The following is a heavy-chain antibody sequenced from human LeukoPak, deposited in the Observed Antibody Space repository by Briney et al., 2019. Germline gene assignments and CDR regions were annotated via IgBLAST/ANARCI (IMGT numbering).Heavy chain of an antibody. CDR2: ISYDGSNK. J-gene: IGHJ6*02. V-gene: IGHV3-30-3*01. Sequence: GGSLRLSCAASGFTFCSYAMHWVRQAPGKGLEWVAVISYDGSNKYYADSVKGRFTISRDNSKNTLYLQMNSLRAEDTAVYYCAREYDFWSGRYYYYGMDVWGQGTTVTVSS. D-gene: IGHD3-3*01. CDR3: AREYDFWSGRYYYYGMDV. CDR1: GFTFCSYA.